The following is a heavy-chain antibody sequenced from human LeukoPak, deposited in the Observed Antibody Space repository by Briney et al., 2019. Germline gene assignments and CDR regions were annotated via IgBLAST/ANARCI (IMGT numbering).Heavy chain of an antibody. Sequence: GGSLRLSCAAPGFGFSNFWMHWVRQAPGKGLEWVSRIKTDGSITAYADSVKGRFTISRDNAKNTLYLHMNSLKGEDTATYFCTREADPAFSASSSPDFWGQGTPVTVS. CDR1: GFGFSNFW. CDR2: IKTDGSIT. J-gene: IGHJ4*02. CDR3: TREADPAFSASSSPDF. V-gene: IGHV3-74*01. D-gene: IGHD6-6*01.